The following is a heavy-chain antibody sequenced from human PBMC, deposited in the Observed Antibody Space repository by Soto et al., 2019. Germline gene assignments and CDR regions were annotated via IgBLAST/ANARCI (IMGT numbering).Heavy chain of an antibody. CDR2: TYYRSKWYN. CDR1: GDSVSSNSAA. V-gene: IGHV6-1*01. CDR3: ATDRGAAPGTDYYYDMDV. D-gene: IGHD6-13*01. Sequence: SQTLSLTCAISGDSVSSNSAAWNWIRQSPSRGLEWLGRTYYRSKWYNDYAVSVKSRITINPDTSKNQFSLKLSSVTAADTAVYYCATDRGAAPGTDYYYDMDVWGQGTTVTVSS. J-gene: IGHJ6*02.